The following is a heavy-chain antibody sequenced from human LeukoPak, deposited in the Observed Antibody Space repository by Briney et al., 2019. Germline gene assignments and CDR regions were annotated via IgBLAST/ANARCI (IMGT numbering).Heavy chain of an antibody. Sequence: ASVKVSCKASGYTLSSYGISWVRQAPGQGLEWMGWINTYNGNTNYAQKLQDRVTMTTDTSTSTAYMELRSLRVDDTAVYYCAKRAYYFDYWGQGTLVTVSS. D-gene: IGHD1-1*01. CDR1: GYTLSSYG. CDR3: AKRAYYFDY. V-gene: IGHV1-18*01. J-gene: IGHJ4*02. CDR2: INTYNGNT.